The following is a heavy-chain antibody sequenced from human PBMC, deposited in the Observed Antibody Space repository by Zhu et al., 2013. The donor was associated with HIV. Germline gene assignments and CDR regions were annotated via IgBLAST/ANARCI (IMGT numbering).Heavy chain of an antibody. J-gene: IGHJ3*02. D-gene: IGHD3-16*01. CDR1: GYTFTGHY. V-gene: IGHV1-2*02. CDR2: INPNSGGT. CDR3: ASDVWEKALDI. Sequence: QVQLVQSGAEVKKPGASVKVSCKASGYTFTGHYLHWVRQAPGQGLQWMGWINPNSGGTNYAQQFQDRVTMTTNTSISTAYMELGGLRYDDTAIYYCASDVWEKALDIWGPGTILTVSS.